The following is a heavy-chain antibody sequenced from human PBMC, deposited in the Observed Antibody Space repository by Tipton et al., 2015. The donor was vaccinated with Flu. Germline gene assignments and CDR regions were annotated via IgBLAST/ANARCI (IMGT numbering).Heavy chain of an antibody. D-gene: IGHD1-7*01. CDR3: ARGLKKNRGRGGNYELFDN. CDR2: MNPNSGNT. CDR1: GYTFTNYD. J-gene: IGHJ4*02. V-gene: IGHV1-8*01. Sequence: QVQLVQSGAEVKKPGASVKVSCKASGYTFTNYDINWVRQATGQGLEWMGWMNPNSGNTGYAQKFQGRVTMTRNTSISTAYMELSSLSSEDTAVYYCARGLKKNRGRGGNYELFDNWGQGTLVIVSS.